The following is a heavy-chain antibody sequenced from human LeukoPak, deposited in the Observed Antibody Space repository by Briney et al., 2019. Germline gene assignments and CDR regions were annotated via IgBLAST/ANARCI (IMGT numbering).Heavy chain of an antibody. CDR2: INHSGST. CDR1: GGSFSGYY. V-gene: IGHV4-34*01. J-gene: IGHJ5*02. D-gene: IGHD4-17*01. Sequence: SETLSLTCAVYGGSFSGYYWSWIRQPPGKGLEWTGEINHSGSTNYNPSLKSRVTISVDTSKNQFSLKLSSVTAADTAVYYCACDYGDYTAFDPWGQGTLVTVSS. CDR3: ACDYGDYTAFDP.